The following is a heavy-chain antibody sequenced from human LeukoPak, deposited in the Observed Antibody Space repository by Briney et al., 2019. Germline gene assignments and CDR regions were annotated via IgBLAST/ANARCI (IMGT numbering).Heavy chain of an antibody. CDR2: INHSGST. D-gene: IGHD3-10*01. Sequence: PSETLSLTCAVYGGSFSGYYWSWIRQPPGKGLEWIGKINHSGSTNYNPSLKSRVTISVDTSKNQFSLKLSSVTAADTAVYYCARGRYYYGSGSYFPHYYYYYGMDVWGQGTTVTVSS. J-gene: IGHJ6*02. CDR1: GGSFSGYY. V-gene: IGHV4-34*01. CDR3: ARGRYYYGSGSYFPHYYYYYGMDV.